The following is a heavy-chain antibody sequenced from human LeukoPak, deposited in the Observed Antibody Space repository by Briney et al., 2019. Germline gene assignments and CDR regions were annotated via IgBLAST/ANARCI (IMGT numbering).Heavy chain of an antibody. V-gene: IGHV3-30*04. CDR2: ISYDGSNK. J-gene: IGHJ4*02. Sequence: QPGRSLRLSCAASGFTFSSYAMHWVRQAPGKGLEWVAVISYDGSNKYYADSVRGRFTISRDNSKNTLYLQMNSLRAEDTAVYYCARDQSHYYDSSAAFGFDYWGQGTLVTVSS. CDR3: ARDQSHYYDSSAAFGFDY. CDR1: GFTFSSYA. D-gene: IGHD3-22*01.